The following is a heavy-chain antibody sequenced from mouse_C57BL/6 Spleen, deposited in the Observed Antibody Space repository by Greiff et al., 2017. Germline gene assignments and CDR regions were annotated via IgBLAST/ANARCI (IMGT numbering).Heavy chain of an antibody. J-gene: IGHJ3*01. Sequence: VQLQQPGAELVKPGASVKVSCKASGHTFTSYWMHWVKQRPGQGLEWIGRIHPSDSDTNYNQKFKGKATLTVDKSSSTAYMQLSSLTSEDSAVYYCAMDGNYVGFAYWGQGTLVTVSA. CDR2: IHPSDSDT. V-gene: IGHV1-74*01. CDR1: GHTFTSYW. D-gene: IGHD2-1*01. CDR3: AMDGNYVGFAY.